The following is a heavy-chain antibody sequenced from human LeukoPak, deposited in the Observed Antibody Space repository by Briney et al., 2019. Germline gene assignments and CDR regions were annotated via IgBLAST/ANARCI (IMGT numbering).Heavy chain of an antibody. CDR2: IYYSGST. J-gene: IGHJ4*02. Sequence: PSETLSLTCNVSGGSVSSGSYYWSWIRQPPGKGLEWIGYIYYSGSTNYNPSLKSRVTISVDTSKNQFSLKLSSVTAADTAVYYCARETGGYCSSTSCYQIDYWGQGTLVTVSS. D-gene: IGHD2-2*01. CDR1: GGSVSSGSYY. CDR3: ARETGGYCSSTSCYQIDY. V-gene: IGHV4-61*01.